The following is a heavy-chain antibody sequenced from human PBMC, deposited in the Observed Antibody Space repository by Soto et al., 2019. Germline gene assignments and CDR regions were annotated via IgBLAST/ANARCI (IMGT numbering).Heavy chain of an antibody. D-gene: IGHD3-22*01. Sequence: GGSLRLSCAASGFTFSSYAMSWVRQAPGKGLEWVSAISGSGGGTYYADSVKGRFTISRDNSKNTLYLKMNSLRAEDTAVYYCARENYYDSSGYLDYWGQGTLVTVSS. V-gene: IGHV3-23*01. CDR2: ISGSGGGT. CDR3: ARENYYDSSGYLDY. CDR1: GFTFSSYA. J-gene: IGHJ4*02.